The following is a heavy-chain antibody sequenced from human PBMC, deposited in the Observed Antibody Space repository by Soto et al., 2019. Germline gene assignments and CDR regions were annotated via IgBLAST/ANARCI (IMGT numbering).Heavy chain of an antibody. V-gene: IGHV1-18*01. CDR3: ASCGGDRQYYYYYSADV. CDR2: ISAYNGNT. CDR1: GYTFTSYG. J-gene: IGHJ6*03. Sequence: QVQLVQSGAEVKKPGASVKVSCKASGYTFTSYGISWVRQAPGQGLEWMGWISAYNGNTNYAQKLQGRGTMTTDTSTSTAYMEMRSLISDDTAVYYCASCGGDRQYYYYYSADVWGTATTVTVSS. D-gene: IGHD2-21*01.